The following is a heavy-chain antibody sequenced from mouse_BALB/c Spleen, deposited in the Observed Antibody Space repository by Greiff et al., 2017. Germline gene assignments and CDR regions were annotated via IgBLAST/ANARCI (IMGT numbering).Heavy chain of an antibody. CDR1: GFTFTDYY. D-gene: IGHD1-1*01. CDR2: IRNKANGYTT. CDR3: ARDTVVRYFDY. V-gene: IGHV7-3*02. Sequence: EVHLVESGGGLVQPGGSLRLSCATSGFTFTDYYMSWVRQPPGKALEWLGFIRNKANGYTTEYSASVKGRFTISRDNSQSILYLQMNTLRAEDSATYYCARDTVVRYFDYWGQGTTLTVSS. J-gene: IGHJ2*01.